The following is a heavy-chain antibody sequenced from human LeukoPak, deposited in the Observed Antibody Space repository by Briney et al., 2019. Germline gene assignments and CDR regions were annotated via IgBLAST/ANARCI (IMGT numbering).Heavy chain of an antibody. Sequence: SETLSLTCTVSGGSISSYYWSWIRQPPGKGLEWIGDIYYSGSTNYNPSLKSRVTISVDTSKNQFSLKLSSVTAADTAVYYCARAYYDSSGYLYDAFDIWGQGTMVTVSS. CDR2: IYYSGST. CDR3: ARAYYDSSGYLYDAFDI. D-gene: IGHD3-22*01. V-gene: IGHV4-59*01. J-gene: IGHJ3*02. CDR1: GGSISSYY.